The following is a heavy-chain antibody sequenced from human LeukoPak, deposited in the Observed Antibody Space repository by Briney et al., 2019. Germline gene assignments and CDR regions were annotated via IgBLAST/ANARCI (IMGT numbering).Heavy chain of an antibody. Sequence: ASVKLSCKASGYTFTGYYMHWVRQAPGQGLEWMGWINPNSGGTNYAQKFQGRVTMTRDTSISTAYMELSRLRSDDTAVYYCAAVDTAMDAYYFDYWGQGTLVTVSS. CDR3: AAVDTAMDAYYFDY. CDR2: INPNSGGT. V-gene: IGHV1-2*02. CDR1: GYTFTGYY. D-gene: IGHD5-18*01. J-gene: IGHJ4*02.